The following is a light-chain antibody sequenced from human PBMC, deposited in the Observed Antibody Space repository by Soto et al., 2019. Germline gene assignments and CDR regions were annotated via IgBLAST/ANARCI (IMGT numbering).Light chain of an antibody. V-gene: IGKV1-39*01. CDR2: AAS. Sequence: DIQMTQSPSSLSSSVGDRVTITCRASQSISSYLNWYKQKPGKAPKLLIYAASSLQSGVPSRFSGSGSGTDFTLTISSLKPEDFETYYCQQSYSTPWTFGQGTKVDI. CDR3: QQSYSTPWT. J-gene: IGKJ1*01. CDR1: QSISSY.